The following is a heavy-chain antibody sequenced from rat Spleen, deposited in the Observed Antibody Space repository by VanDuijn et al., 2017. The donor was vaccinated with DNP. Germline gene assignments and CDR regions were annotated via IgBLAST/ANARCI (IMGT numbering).Heavy chain of an antibody. Sequence: EVQLVESGGGLVQPGRSLKVSCAASGFTFSNSDMAWVRQAPTKGLEWVASISYDGLRTHYRDSVKGRFTISRDDTKGTLYLQMDSLRSDDTATYYCGRDNYGTSGALDPWGQGTSVTVSS. CDR3: GRDNYGTSGALDP. D-gene: IGHD1-11*01. J-gene: IGHJ4*01. CDR2: ISYDGLRT. CDR1: GFTFSNSD. V-gene: IGHV5-29*01.